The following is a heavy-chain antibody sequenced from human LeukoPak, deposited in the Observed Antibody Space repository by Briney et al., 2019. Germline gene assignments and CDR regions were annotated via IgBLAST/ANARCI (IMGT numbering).Heavy chain of an antibody. CDR1: GGTFSSYA. Sequence: GASVKVSCKASGGTFSSYAISWVRQAPGQGLERMGGIIPIFGTANYAQKFQGRVTITADESTSTAYMELSSLRSEDTAVYYCARCPDIVVVPAATTFDPWGQGTLVTVSS. J-gene: IGHJ5*02. V-gene: IGHV1-69*13. CDR2: IIPIFGTA. D-gene: IGHD2-2*01. CDR3: ARCPDIVVVPAATTFDP.